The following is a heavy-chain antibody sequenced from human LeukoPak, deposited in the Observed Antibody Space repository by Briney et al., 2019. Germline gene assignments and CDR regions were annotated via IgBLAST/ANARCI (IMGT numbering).Heavy chain of an antibody. CDR3: ATTARPGYYYAIDV. V-gene: IGHV3-66*01. J-gene: IGHJ6*02. D-gene: IGHD4-17*01. Sequence: GGSLRLSCAASVLTFCNKLNSWARQAPGKGLEWVSIIYTGGTTYYGDSVKGRFTISRDNSKNTLYLQMNNLRADDLAVYYCATTARPGYYYAIDVWGQGTTVTVSS. CDR1: VLTFCNKL. CDR2: IYTGGTT.